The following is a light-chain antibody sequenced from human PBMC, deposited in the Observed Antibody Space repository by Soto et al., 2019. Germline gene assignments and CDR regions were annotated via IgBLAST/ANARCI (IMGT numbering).Light chain of an antibody. V-gene: IGKV1-5*01. CDR1: QSITTW. CDR3: QQYNSYS. CDR2: HAS. J-gene: IGKJ1*01. Sequence: IQVTQSPSSLSASVGDRVTITCRASQSITTWLAWYQQKPGTAPKLLIYHASTLESGVPSRFSGSGSGTEFTLTISSLQPDDFATYYCQQYNSYSFGQGTKVDIK.